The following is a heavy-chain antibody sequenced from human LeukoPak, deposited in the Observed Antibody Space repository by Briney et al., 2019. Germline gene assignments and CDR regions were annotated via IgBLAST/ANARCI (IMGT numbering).Heavy chain of an antibody. Sequence: PSETLSLTCTVSGGSISSGDYYWSWIRQPPGKGLEWIGYIYYSGSTYYNPSLKGRVTISVDTSKNQFSLKLSSVTAADTAVYYCATELRYLRYVDYWGQGTLVTVSS. V-gene: IGHV4-30-4*01. CDR2: IYYSGST. D-gene: IGHD4-17*01. CDR3: ATELRYLRYVDY. J-gene: IGHJ4*02. CDR1: GGSISSGDYY.